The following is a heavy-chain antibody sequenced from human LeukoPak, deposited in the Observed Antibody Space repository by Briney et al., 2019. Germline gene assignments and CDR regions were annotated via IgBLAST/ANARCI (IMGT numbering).Heavy chain of an antibody. CDR3: ARDSVWSGYYLGPRVNDAFDI. Sequence: SVKVSCKASGGTFSSYAISWVRQAPGQGLEWMGGIIPIFGTANYAQKFQGRVTITGDESTSTAYMELSSLRSEDTAVYYCARDSVWSGYYLGPRVNDAFDIWGQGTMVTVSS. D-gene: IGHD3-3*01. V-gene: IGHV1-69*13. CDR2: IIPIFGTA. J-gene: IGHJ3*02. CDR1: GGTFSSYA.